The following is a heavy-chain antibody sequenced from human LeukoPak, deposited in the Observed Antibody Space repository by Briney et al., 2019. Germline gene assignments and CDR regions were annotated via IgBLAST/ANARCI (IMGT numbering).Heavy chain of an antibody. Sequence: ASVKVSCKASGYTFTGYYMHWVRQAPGQGLEWMGWINPNSGGTNYAQKFQGRVTMTRDTSISTAYMEPSRLRSDDTAVYYCARDVRVVVNFFDIWGQGTMVTVSS. D-gene: IGHD3-22*01. CDR3: ARDVRVVVNFFDI. J-gene: IGHJ3*02. CDR2: INPNSGGT. CDR1: GYTFTGYY. V-gene: IGHV1-2*02.